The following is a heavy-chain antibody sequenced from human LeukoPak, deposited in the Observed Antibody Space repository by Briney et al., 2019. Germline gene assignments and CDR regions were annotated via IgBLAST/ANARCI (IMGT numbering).Heavy chain of an antibody. CDR2: ISYSSSYI. D-gene: IGHD5-12*01. CDR3: AREAGGNSAYDWVL. V-gene: IGHV3-21*01. J-gene: IGHJ4*02. CDR1: GFTFSTYS. Sequence: GGSLRLSCAASGFTFSTYSMNWVRQAPGKGLEWVSSISYSSSYIYYADSVKGRFTISRDNAKNSLYLQMNSLRAEDTAVYYCAREAGGNSAYDWVLWGQGTLVTVSS.